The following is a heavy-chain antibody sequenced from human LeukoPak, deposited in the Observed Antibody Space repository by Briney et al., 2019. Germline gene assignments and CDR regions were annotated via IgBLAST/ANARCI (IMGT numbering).Heavy chain of an antibody. V-gene: IGHV3-23*01. CDR3: ASETGYFDWLVSPLYYYYGMDV. CDR1: GFTFSSYS. CDR2: ISGSGGST. J-gene: IGHJ6*04. Sequence: GGSLRLSCAASGFTFSSYSMNWVRQAPGKGLEWVSAISGSGGSTYYADSVKGRFTISRDNSKNTLYLQMNSLRAEDTAVYYCASETGYFDWLVSPLYYYYGMDVWGKGTTVTVSS. D-gene: IGHD3-9*01.